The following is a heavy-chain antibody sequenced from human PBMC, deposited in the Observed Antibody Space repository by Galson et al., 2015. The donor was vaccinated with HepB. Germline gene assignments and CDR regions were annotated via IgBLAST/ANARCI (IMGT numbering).Heavy chain of an antibody. CDR3: AKDRGSGSPYFFDY. J-gene: IGHJ4*02. D-gene: IGHD1-26*01. CDR1: GFTFSSYA. Sequence: SLRLSCAASGFTFSSYAMTWVRQAPGKGLEWVSGFSGSGISTHYADSVKGRFTISRDNSKNTLYLQMNSLRAEDTAIYYCAKDRGSGSPYFFDYWGPGTLVTVSS. CDR2: FSGSGIST. V-gene: IGHV3-23*01.